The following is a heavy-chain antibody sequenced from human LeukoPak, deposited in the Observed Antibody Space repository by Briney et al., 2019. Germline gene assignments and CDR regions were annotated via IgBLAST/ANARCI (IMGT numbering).Heavy chain of an antibody. CDR3: ASRHYYDSSVVDY. D-gene: IGHD3-22*01. J-gene: IGHJ4*02. V-gene: IGHV4-59*01. Sequence: SETLSLTCTVSGGSISIYYGSCMRQPPGKGGGWIGYIYYSGSTNYNPSPKSRVTISVVTSKNQFSLKLSSVTAADTTVYYCASRHYYDSSVVDYWGQGTLVTVPS. CDR1: GGSISIYY. CDR2: IYYSGST.